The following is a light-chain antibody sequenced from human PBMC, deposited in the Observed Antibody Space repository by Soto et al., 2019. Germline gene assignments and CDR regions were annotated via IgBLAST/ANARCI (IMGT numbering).Light chain of an antibody. CDR3: SSYTASSTLV. J-gene: IGLJ3*02. CDR2: EVS. Sequence: QSVLTQPPSASGSPGQSVTISCTGTSSDVGGYNYVSWYQQHPGKAPKLVIYEVSNRPSGVSNRFSGSKSGNTASLTISGLQAEDEADYYCSSYTASSTLVFGGGTKVTVL. V-gene: IGLV2-14*01. CDR1: SSDVGGYNY.